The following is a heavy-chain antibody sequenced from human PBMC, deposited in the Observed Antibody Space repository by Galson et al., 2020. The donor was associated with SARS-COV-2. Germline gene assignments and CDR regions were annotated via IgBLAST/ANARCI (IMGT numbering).Heavy chain of an antibody. J-gene: IGHJ4*02. Sequence: SETLSLTCAVSGGSISGYYWSWIRQPPGKGLEWVGYIYYTGSTNYNPSLKSRVTISMDTSKKLFSLKLTSVTAADTAVYYCAREGHFSGGHCEFDYWGQGALVTVSS. CDR1: GGSISGYY. CDR3: AREGHFSGGHCEFDY. CDR2: IYYTGST. D-gene: IGHD2-15*01. V-gene: IGHV4-59*01.